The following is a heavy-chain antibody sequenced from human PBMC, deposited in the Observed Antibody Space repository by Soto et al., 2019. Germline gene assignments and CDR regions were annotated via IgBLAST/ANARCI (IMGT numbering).Heavy chain of an antibody. J-gene: IGHJ5*02. CDR3: ASDWTCSNTRGGNCFDP. V-gene: IGHV1-18*01. CDR2: ISGNTGKT. D-gene: IGHD2-2*01. Sequence: QVQLVQSGAEVTEPGASVKVCCKASGYTFISYGVSWVRQAPGQGVEWMGWISGNTGKTNYGQKLQGRVTMTTDTPKSKDYMELRNLSSDDPAVYYCASDWTCSNTRGGNCFDPRGQGTLVTVSP. CDR1: GYTFISYG.